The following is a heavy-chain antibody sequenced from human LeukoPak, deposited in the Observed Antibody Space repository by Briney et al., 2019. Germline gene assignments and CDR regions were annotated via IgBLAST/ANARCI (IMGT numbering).Heavy chain of an antibody. CDR3: ARDSPNYDILTGYFPYGMDV. CDR1: GGSISSYY. V-gene: IGHV4-59*01. Sequence: SETLSLTCTVSGGSISSYYWSWIRQPPGKGLEWIGYTYYSGSTNYNPSLKSRVTISVDTSKNQFSLKLSSVTAADTAVYYCARDSPNYDILTGYFPYGMDVWGQGTTVTVSS. CDR2: TYYSGST. J-gene: IGHJ6*02. D-gene: IGHD3-9*01.